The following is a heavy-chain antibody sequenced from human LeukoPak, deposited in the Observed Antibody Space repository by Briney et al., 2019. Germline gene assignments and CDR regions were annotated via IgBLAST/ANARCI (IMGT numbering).Heavy chain of an antibody. J-gene: IGHJ4*02. CDR1: GFTLSTNY. CDR2: LHSGGST. V-gene: IGHV3-53*01. CDR3: ARTFLSGDGYKVGYFDY. D-gene: IGHD5-24*01. Sequence: PGRSLRPSCAASGFTLSTNYMSWVRQAPGKWLEWVSLLHSGGSTYYADSVKGRFTISRDNSKNTLYLQMNSLTAEDTAVYYCARTFLSGDGYKVGYFDYWGQGTLVTVSS.